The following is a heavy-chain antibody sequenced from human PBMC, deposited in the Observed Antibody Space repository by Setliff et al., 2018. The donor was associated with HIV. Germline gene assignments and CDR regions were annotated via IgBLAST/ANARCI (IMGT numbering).Heavy chain of an antibody. CDR1: GGSVNSGAYY. CDR3: ARESPYYYYTDV. J-gene: IGHJ4*02. D-gene: IGHD3-22*01. CDR2: IYYSGTT. V-gene: IGHV4-39*02. Sequence: SETLSLTCAASGGSVNSGAYYWAWIRQPPGKGPEWIGNIYYSGTTYSNPSLKSRVTISIDTAKNQFSLKVTSVIAADTAVYYCARESPYYYYTDVWGQGTLVTVSS.